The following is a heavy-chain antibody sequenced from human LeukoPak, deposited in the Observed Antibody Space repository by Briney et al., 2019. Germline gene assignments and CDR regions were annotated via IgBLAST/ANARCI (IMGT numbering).Heavy chain of an antibody. CDR3: ARAQWELFYFDY. J-gene: IGHJ4*02. CDR1: GYTFTGYY. CDR2: ISPNSGGT. D-gene: IGHD1-26*01. Sequence: ASVKVSCRASGYTFTGYYMHWVRQAPGQGLEWMGWISPNSGGTNYAQKFQGRVTMTRDTSISTAYMELSRLRSDDTAVYYCARAQWELFYFDYWGQGTLVTVSS. V-gene: IGHV1-2*02.